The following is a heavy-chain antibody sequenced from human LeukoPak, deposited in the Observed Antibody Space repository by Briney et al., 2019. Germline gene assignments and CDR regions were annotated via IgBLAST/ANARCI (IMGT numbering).Heavy chain of an antibody. CDR2: IYYSGNT. V-gene: IGHV4-39*01. D-gene: IGHD6-19*01. J-gene: IGHJ5*02. CDR1: GGSLSSSTYY. CDR3: AKGAGPPWFDP. Sequence: SETLSLTCTVSGGSLSSSTYYWGWIRQPPGKGLEWIGSIYYSGNTYYNPSLKSRVTISVDTSKNQFSLKLSSVTAAGTAVYYCAKGAGPPWFDPWGQGTLVTVSS.